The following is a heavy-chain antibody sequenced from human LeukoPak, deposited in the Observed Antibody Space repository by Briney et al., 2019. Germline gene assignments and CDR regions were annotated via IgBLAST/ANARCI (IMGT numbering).Heavy chain of an antibody. CDR3: ARQGYYGSGSYPN. J-gene: IGHJ4*02. CDR1: GYSITSYW. V-gene: IGHV5-51*01. Sequence: GESLKISCKGSGYSITSYWIRWLRQMAGKGLELRVIIYPGDSDTRYSPSFQGQVTISADKSISTAYLQWSSLKASDTAMYYCARQGYYGSGSYPNWGQGTLVTVSS. D-gene: IGHD3-10*01. CDR2: IYPGDSDT.